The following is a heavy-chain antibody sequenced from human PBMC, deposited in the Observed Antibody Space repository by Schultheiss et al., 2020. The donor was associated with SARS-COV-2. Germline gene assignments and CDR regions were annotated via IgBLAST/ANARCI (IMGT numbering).Heavy chain of an antibody. CDR2: ISGSGGST. V-gene: IGHV3-23*01. CDR1: GFTFSSYA. CDR3: AKGGTMVRGVIITLPHDY. J-gene: IGHJ4*02. D-gene: IGHD3-10*01. Sequence: GGSLRLSCAASGFTFSSYAMSWVRQAPGKGLEWVSAISGSGGSTYYADSVKGRFTISRDNSKNTLYLQMNSLRAEDTAVYYCAKGGTMVRGVIITLPHDYWGQGTLVTVSS.